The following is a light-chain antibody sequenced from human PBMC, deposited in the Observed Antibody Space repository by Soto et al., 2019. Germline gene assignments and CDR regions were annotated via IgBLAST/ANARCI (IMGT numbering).Light chain of an antibody. CDR1: QSLSTD. V-gene: IGKV3-15*01. J-gene: IGKJ1*01. CDR2: RAS. CDR3: QQYSDRQWT. Sequence: EIVMTQSPATLSVSPGESATLSCRASQSLSTDLAWYQQRPGQAPRLLIYRASTRATGIPARFSGSGSGTDLTLTISSLQSEDFAVYCCQQYSDRQWTVGQGTKVDIK.